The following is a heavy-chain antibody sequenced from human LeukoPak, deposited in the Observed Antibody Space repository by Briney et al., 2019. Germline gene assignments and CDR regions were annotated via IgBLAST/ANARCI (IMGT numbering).Heavy chain of an antibody. V-gene: IGHV3-66*02. J-gene: IGHJ4*02. CDR3: ARSFSGSYQLTAFDY. Sequence: PGGSLRLSYAASGFTVSSNYMSWVRQAPGKGLEWVSVIYNGGSTYYADSVKGRFTISRDNSKNTLYLQMNSLRAEDTAVYYCARSFSGSYQLTAFDYWGQGTLVTVSS. CDR2: IYNGGST. CDR1: GFTVSSNY. D-gene: IGHD1-26*01.